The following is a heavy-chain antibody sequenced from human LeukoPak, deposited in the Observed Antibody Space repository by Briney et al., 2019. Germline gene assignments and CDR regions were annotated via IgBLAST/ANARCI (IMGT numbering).Heavy chain of an antibody. D-gene: IGHD1-26*01. CDR2: INPSGGST. J-gene: IGHJ4*02. V-gene: IGHV1-46*01. CDR1: GYTFTTYY. CDR3: ARANIVGATQYFDF. Sequence: ASVKVSCKASGYTFTTYYMHWVRQAPGQGLEWMGIINPSGGSTDYAQKFQGRVTMTRDTSPSTVYMELSSLTSGDTAVYYCARANIVGATQYFDFWGQGTLVTVSS.